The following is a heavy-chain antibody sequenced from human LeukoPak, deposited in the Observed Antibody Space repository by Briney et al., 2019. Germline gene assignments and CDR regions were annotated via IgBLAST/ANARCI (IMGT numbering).Heavy chain of an antibody. V-gene: IGHV4-59*08. Sequence: PSETLSLTCTVSGGSISSYYWSWIRQPPGKGLEWIGYIYYSGSTNYNPSLKSRVTISVDTSKNQFSLKLSSVTAADTAVYYCARLTAAAARLDPWGQGTLVTVSS. D-gene: IGHD6-13*01. CDR3: ARLTAAAARLDP. CDR2: IYYSGST. J-gene: IGHJ5*02. CDR1: GGSISSYY.